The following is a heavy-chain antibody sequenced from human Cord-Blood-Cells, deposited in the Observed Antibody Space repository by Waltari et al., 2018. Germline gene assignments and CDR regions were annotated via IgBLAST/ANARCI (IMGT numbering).Heavy chain of an antibody. CDR3: AKDRSYGGNWRFDY. D-gene: IGHD2-15*01. J-gene: IGHJ4*02. Sequence: QVQLVESGGGVVQPGGSLRLSCAASGFTFSSYGMPWVRQAPGKGLEWVAFIRYDGSNKYYADSVKGRFTISRDNSKNTLYLQMNSLRAEDTAVYYCAKDRSYGGNWRFDYWGQGTLVTVSS. CDR2: IRYDGSNK. CDR1: GFTFSSYG. V-gene: IGHV3-30*02.